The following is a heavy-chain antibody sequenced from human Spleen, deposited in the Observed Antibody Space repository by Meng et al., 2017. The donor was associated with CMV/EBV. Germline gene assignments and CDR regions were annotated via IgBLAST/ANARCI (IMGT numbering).Heavy chain of an antibody. J-gene: IGHJ4*02. Sequence: GGSLRLSCAPSGFTFSNFGMHRVRQAPGKGLEWVAFIRYDGTYKYYVDSVKGRFTISRDNSKNTLYLQMNSLRIEDTAVYYCARVAVDYDSLTAYYYFDSWGQGTLVTVSS. CDR2: IRYDGTYK. CDR3: ARVAVDYDSLTAYYYFDS. D-gene: IGHD3-9*01. CDR1: GFTFSNFG. V-gene: IGHV3-30*02.